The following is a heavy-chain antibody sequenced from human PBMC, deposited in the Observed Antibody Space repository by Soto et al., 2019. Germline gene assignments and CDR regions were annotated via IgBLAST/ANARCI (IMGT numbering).Heavy chain of an antibody. Sequence: QLQLQESGSGLVKPSQTLSLTCAVSGGSISSGGYSWSWIRQPPGKGLEWIGYMYHSGSTYYNPSLKSGVTVSIDRSKNQFSLKQSSVSAADTAVYCCASLADYWGQGILVTVSS. CDR3: ASLADY. CDR1: GGSISSGGYS. J-gene: IGHJ4*02. CDR2: MYHSGST. V-gene: IGHV4-30-2*01. D-gene: IGHD3-3*02.